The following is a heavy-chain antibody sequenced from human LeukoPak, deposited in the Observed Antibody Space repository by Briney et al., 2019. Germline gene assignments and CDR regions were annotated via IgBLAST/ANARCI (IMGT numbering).Heavy chain of an antibody. V-gene: IGHV3-30*18. CDR3: AKVNQGLDY. Sequence: GGSLRLSCAASGFTFSSYGMHWVRQAPGKGLEWVAVISYDGSNKYYADSVKGRFTISRDNSKNTLYLQMNSLGAEDTAVYYCAKVNQGLDYWGQGTLVTVSS. J-gene: IGHJ4*02. CDR1: GFTFSSYG. CDR2: ISYDGSNK.